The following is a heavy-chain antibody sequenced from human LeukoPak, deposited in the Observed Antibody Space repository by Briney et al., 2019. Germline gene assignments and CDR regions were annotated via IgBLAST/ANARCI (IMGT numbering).Heavy chain of an antibody. J-gene: IGHJ6*03. Sequence: GGSLRLSCAASGFTFSSYSMNWVRQAPGKGLEWVSYISSSSSTIYYADSVKGRSTISRDNAKNSLYLQMNSLRAEDTAVYYCARDVEAGTYYYYYYYMNVWGKGTTVTVSS. D-gene: IGHD6-19*01. CDR1: GFTFSSYS. CDR3: ARDVEAGTYYYYYYYMNV. V-gene: IGHV3-48*01. CDR2: ISSSSSTI.